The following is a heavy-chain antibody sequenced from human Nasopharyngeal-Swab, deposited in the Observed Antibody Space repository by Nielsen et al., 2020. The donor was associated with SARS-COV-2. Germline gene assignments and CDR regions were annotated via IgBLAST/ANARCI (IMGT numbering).Heavy chain of an antibody. Sequence: ASVKVSCKASGYTFTSYDIHWVRQATGQGLEWMGWMNPNSGNTGYAQKFQGRVTMTRNTSISTAYMELSSLRSEDTAVYYCAREPDVGGADAFDIWGQGTMVTVSS. CDR3: AREPDVGGADAFDI. CDR1: GYTFTSYD. D-gene: IGHD3-10*01. V-gene: IGHV1-8*01. J-gene: IGHJ3*02. CDR2: MNPNSGNT.